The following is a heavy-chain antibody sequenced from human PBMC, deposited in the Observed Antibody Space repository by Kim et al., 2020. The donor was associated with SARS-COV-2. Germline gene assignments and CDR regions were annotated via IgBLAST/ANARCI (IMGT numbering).Heavy chain of an antibody. V-gene: IGHV4-34*01. CDR3: ARGRPVLRYFDWLFSLDPFDY. CDR2: INHSGST. Sequence: SETLSLTCAVYGGSFSGYYWSWIRQPPGKGLEWIGEINHSGSTNYNPSLKSRVTISVDTSKNQFSLKLSSVTAADTAVYYCARGRPVLRYFDWLFSLDPFDYRGQGTLVTASS. D-gene: IGHD3-9*01. CDR1: GGSFSGYY. J-gene: IGHJ4*02.